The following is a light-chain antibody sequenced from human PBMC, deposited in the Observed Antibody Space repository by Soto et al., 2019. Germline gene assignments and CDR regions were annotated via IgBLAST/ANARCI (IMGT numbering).Light chain of an antibody. CDR3: QQSYSTPTPPT. V-gene: IGKV1-39*01. J-gene: IGKJ2*01. CDR2: AAS. CDR1: QSITTH. Sequence: DIQMTQSPSSLSASVGDRVTITCRASQSITTHVNWYQQKPGKAPKLLIYAASILQSGVPSRFSGSGSGTDFTLNISGLQPEDFATYYCQQSYSTPTPPTFGQGTKLEIK.